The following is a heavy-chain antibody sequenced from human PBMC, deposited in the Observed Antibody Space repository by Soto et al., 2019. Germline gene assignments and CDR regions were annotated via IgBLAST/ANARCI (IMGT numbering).Heavy chain of an antibody. V-gene: IGHV1-18*01. CDR3: ARDIESVTAKHFFYYYAMDV. J-gene: IGHJ6*02. Sequence: ASVKVSCKASGFTFSNYGLNWARQAPGQGLEWMGWVSANNGYTNYAQNLQGRVSMTTDTSTSTAYMELRGLRFDDTAVYYCARDIESVTAKHFFYYYAMDVWGQGTTVTVSS. CDR2: VSANNGYT. CDR1: GFTFSNYG. D-gene: IGHD2-8*01.